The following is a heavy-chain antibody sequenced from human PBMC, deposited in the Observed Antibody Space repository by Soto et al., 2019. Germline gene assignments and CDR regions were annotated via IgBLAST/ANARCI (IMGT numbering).Heavy chain of an antibody. J-gene: IGHJ4*02. CDR2: ISYYGTNE. CDR1: GFTFIGYG. V-gene: IGHV3-30*18. D-gene: IGHD1-26*01. Sequence: QVQLVESGGGVVHPGRSLRLSCEASGFTFIGYGMHWVRQAPGKGLDGVAVISYYGTNEYYEDSVKGRFTISRDNSKNTLYLQRNSLRIEDTAVYFCAQEDPSGSYSLDYWGQGSKVTVSS. CDR3: AQEDPSGSYSLDY.